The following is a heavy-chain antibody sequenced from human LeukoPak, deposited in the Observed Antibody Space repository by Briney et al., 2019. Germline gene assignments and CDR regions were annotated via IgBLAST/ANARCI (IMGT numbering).Heavy chain of an antibody. CDR2: IWYDGSNK. Sequence: GSLLLSCAASGFTFSSYGMHGGRQAPGKGLEWVAVIWYDGSNKYYADSVKGRFTISRDNSKNTLYLQMNSLRAEDTAVYYCARDPEDGGSDYWGQGTLVTVPS. J-gene: IGHJ4*02. CDR3: ARDPEDGGSDY. V-gene: IGHV3-33*01. CDR1: GFTFSSYG. D-gene: IGHD4-23*01.